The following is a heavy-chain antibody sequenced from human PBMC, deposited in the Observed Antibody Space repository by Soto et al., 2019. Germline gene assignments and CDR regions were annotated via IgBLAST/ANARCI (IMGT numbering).Heavy chain of an antibody. CDR1: GGSISSYY. CDR3: ARRYGRYFDY. Sequence: SETMSLTCTVSGGSISSYYGSWIRQPPGKGLEWIGYIYYSGSTNYNPSLKSRVTISVDTSKNQFSLKVSSVTAADTAVYYCARRYGRYFDYWGQGTLVTVSS. D-gene: IGHD4-17*01. V-gene: IGHV4-59*08. J-gene: IGHJ4*02. CDR2: IYYSGST.